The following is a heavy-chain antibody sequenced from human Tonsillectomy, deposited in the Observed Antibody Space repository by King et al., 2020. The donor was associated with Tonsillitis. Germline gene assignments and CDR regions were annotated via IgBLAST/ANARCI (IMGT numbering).Heavy chain of an antibody. J-gene: IGHJ4*02. CDR3: RRGVVSWSPADVDY. CDR2: IYHNGST. Sequence: VQLQESGPGLVKPSGTLSLTCAVSGGSISSSNWWSLVRQPPGKGLEWIGEIYHNGSTNYNPSLKSRVTISVDKSKNPFSLKLSSVTAADTAVYYCRRGVVSWSPADVDYWGQGTLVTVSS. V-gene: IGHV4-4*02. CDR1: GGSISSSNW. D-gene: IGHD3-3*01.